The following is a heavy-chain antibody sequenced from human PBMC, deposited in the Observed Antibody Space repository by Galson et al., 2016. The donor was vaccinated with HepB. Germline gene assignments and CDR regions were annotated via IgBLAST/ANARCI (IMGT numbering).Heavy chain of an antibody. V-gene: IGHV3-66*01. CDR3: QTTNYYNGLDV. D-gene: IGHD4-11*01. Sequence: LRLSCAASGFTVGNNYMSWVRQVPGKGLEWASGIYSGGGTYYADSVKGSFTISRNKSKNTLYLQLHSLRAEDTAVYYCQTTNYYNGLDVWGQGTTVTVSS. J-gene: IGHJ6*02. CDR2: IYSGGGT. CDR1: GFTVGNNY.